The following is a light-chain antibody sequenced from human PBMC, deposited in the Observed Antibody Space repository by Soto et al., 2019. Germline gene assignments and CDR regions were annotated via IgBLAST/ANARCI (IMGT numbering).Light chain of an antibody. CDR3: ASWDSILRAYV. V-gene: IGLV1-51*01. Sequence: QSVMTQPPSVSGAPGQKVTISCSGSSSNIGSNSVSWYQQLPGTAPKLLIYDNNQRPSGIPDRFSGSKSGTSATLAITGFQTGDEADYYCASWDSILRAYVFGTGTKLTVL. CDR1: SSNIGSNS. J-gene: IGLJ1*01. CDR2: DNN.